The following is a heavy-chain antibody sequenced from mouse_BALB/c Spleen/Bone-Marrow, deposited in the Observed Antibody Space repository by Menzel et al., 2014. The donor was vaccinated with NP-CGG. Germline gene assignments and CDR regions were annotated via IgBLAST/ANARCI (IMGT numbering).Heavy chain of an antibody. D-gene: IGHD2-3*01. CDR1: GFDFSGFW. J-gene: IGHJ3*01. CDR3: ARLGYYGGFAY. CDR2: INPDSSTI. Sequence: EVKLLESGGGLVQPGGSPKLSCAASGFDFSGFWMGWVRQAPGKGLEWIGEINPDSSTINYTPSLKDRFIISRDNAKNTLYLQMSKVRSEDTALYYCARLGYYGGFAYWGQVLWSLSLQ. V-gene: IGHV4-1*02.